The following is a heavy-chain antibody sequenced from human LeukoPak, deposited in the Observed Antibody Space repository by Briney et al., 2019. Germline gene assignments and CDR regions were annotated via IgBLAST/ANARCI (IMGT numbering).Heavy chain of an antibody. CDR3: ARGPGDYDILAAY. J-gene: IGHJ4*02. CDR2: INHSGST. Sequence: PSETLSLTCAVYGGSFSDYYWSWIRQPPGKGLEWIGEINHSGSTNYNPSLKSRVTISVDTSKNQFSLKLSSVTAADTAVYYCARGPGDYDILAAYWGQGTLVTVSS. CDR1: GGSFSDYY. V-gene: IGHV4-34*01. D-gene: IGHD3-9*01.